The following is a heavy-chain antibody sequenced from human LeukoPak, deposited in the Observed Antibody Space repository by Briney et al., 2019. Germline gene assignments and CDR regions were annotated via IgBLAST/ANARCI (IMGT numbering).Heavy chain of an antibody. Sequence: GGSLRLPCAASGFTFSSYWMSWVRQAPGKGLEWVANIKQDGSEKYYVDSVKGRFTISRDNAKNSLYLQMNSLRAEDTAVYYCARSRSDYDFWSGYHLDYWGQGTLVTVSS. CDR1: GFTFSSYW. CDR2: IKQDGSEK. J-gene: IGHJ4*02. CDR3: ARSRSDYDFWSGYHLDY. D-gene: IGHD3-3*01. V-gene: IGHV3-7*01.